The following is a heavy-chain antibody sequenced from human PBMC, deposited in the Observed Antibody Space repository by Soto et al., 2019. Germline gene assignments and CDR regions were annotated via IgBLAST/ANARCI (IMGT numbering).Heavy chain of an antibody. CDR3: PSGFDSGGGHR. V-gene: IGHV5-51*01. Sequence: PGESLKISCKGPEDSFSNFWIGWVRQMPGKGLEWMGIIRPRNSDTRYSPSLQSQVTISADKSISTAYLQWNSLGASDTAMYYCPSGFDSGGGHRWGQGTLVTVS. D-gene: IGHD1-26*01. CDR1: EDSFSNFW. J-gene: IGHJ4*02. CDR2: IRPRNSDT.